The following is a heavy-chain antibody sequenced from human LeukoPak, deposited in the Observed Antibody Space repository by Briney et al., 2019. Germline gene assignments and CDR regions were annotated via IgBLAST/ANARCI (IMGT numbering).Heavy chain of an antibody. CDR2: ISGGGGST. Sequence: GGSLRLSCAASGFTFSSYAMSWVRQAPGKGLEWVSAISGGGGSTYYADSVKGPLTISRDNSKNTLYLQMNSLRAEDTAVYYCAREMEGDYGSGTFFDHWGQRNMVTVSS. D-gene: IGHD3-10*01. CDR1: GFTFSSYA. J-gene: IGHJ4*02. CDR3: AREMEGDYGSGTFFDH. V-gene: IGHV3-23*01.